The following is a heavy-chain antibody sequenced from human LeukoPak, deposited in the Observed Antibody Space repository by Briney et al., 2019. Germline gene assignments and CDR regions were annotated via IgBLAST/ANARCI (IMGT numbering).Heavy chain of an antibody. V-gene: IGHV1-18*01. CDR3: ARRLTVWGRFDP. Sequence: ASVKVSCKASGYTFTSYGISWVRQAPGQGLEWMGWISAYNGNTNYAQKLQGRVTMTTDTSTSTAYMELRSLRSDDTAMYYCARRLTVWGRFDPWGQGTLVTVSS. CDR2: ISAYNGNT. CDR1: GYTFTSYG. J-gene: IGHJ5*02. D-gene: IGHD3-16*01.